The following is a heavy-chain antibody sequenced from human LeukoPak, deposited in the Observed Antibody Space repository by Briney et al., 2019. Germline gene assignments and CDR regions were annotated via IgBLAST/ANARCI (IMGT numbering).Heavy chain of an antibody. CDR1: GFTFSSYA. CDR3: ARDSVHSLIAVAGIDY. D-gene: IGHD6-19*01. J-gene: IGHJ4*02. Sequence: GRSLRLSCTASGFTFSSYAMHWVRQAPGKGLEWVSYISSSSSTIYYADSVKGRFTISRDNAKNSLYLQMNSLRAEDTAVYYCARDSVHSLIAVAGIDYWGQGTLVTVSS. V-gene: IGHV3-48*04. CDR2: ISSSSSTI.